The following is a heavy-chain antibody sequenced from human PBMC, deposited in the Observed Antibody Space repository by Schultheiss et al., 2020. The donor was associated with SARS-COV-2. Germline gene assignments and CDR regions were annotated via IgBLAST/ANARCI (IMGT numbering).Heavy chain of an antibody. CDR2: INPNSGGT. D-gene: IGHD3-10*01. CDR3: ARDRGGSMVRGVNPYYYYYMDV. CDR1: GGTFSSYA. J-gene: IGHJ6*03. V-gene: IGHV1-2*02. Sequence: ASVKVSCKASGGTFSSYAISWVRQAPGQGLEWMGWINPNSGGTNYAQKFQGRVTMTRDTSISTAYMELSRLRSDDAAVYYCARDRGGSMVRGVNPYYYYYMDVWGKGTTVTVSS.